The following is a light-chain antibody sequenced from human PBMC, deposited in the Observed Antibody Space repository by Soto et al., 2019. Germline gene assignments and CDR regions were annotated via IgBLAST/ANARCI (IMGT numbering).Light chain of an antibody. Sequence: DIQMTQSPSSLSASVGDRVTITCRASQDILNYLAWFQQKPGKAPKSPIYGASSLHSGVPSRFSGSGFGTDFSLTISSLQPEDFATYYCQQYASNVATFGQGTTLEV. CDR1: QDILNY. CDR2: GAS. CDR3: QQYASNVAT. J-gene: IGKJ2*01. V-gene: IGKV1-16*01.